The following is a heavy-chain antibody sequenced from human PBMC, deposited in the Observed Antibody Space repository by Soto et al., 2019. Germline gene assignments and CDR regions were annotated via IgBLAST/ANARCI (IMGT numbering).Heavy chain of an antibody. CDR2: INPNSGVT. J-gene: IGHJ4*02. CDR3: ARGVGVDETSNVYYFDC. CDR1: GYTFTGYF. D-gene: IGHD3-3*01. Sequence: ASVKVSCKASGYTFTGYFMHWVRQAPGQGFEWMGWINPNSGVTNYARKFQGRVTMTRDTSISTAYMELSRLKSDDTAVYYCARGVGVDETSNVYYFDCWGQGTLVTVS. V-gene: IGHV1-2*02.